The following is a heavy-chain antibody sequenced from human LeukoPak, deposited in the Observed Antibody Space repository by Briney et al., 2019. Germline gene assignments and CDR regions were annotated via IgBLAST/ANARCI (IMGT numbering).Heavy chain of an antibody. CDR2: IWYDGSNK. CDR3: ASIAAAGSVHFGY. D-gene: IGHD6-13*01. J-gene: IGHJ4*02. V-gene: IGHV3-33*01. CDR1: GFTFSSYG. Sequence: GGSLRLSCAASGFTFSSYGMHWVRQAPGKGLEWVAVIWYDGSNKYYADSVKGRVTISRDNSKNTLYLQMNSLRAEDTAVYYCASIAAAGSVHFGYWGQGTLVTVSS.